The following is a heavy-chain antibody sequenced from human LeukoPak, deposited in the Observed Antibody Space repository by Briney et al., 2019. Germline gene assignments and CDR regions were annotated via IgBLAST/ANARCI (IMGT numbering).Heavy chain of an antibody. CDR1: GFTLRSYC. J-gene: IGHJ4*02. D-gene: IGHD1-26*01. CDR3: ARDKIVGATNFDY. CDR2: TKQDGSER. V-gene: IGHV3-7*03. Sequence: GGSLRLSCGASGFTLRSYCMSWVRQAPGKGLECGAHTKQDGSERYYVDSVKGRFTISRDNAKNSLYLQMNSLRAEDTAVYYCARDKIVGATNFDYWGQGTLVTVSS.